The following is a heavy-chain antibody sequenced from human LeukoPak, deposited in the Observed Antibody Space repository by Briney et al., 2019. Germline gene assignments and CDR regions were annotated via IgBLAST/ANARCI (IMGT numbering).Heavy chain of an antibody. CDR2: IYYSGST. CDR1: GGSISSSSYY. V-gene: IGHV4-39*07. J-gene: IGHJ6*02. CDR3: ASSNGYSYYYYYGMDV. D-gene: IGHD5-18*01. Sequence: SETLSLTCTVSGGSISSSSYYWGWIRQPPGKGLEWIGSIYYSGSTYYNPSLKSRVTISVDTSKNQFSLKLSSVTAADTAVYYCASSNGYSYYYYYGMDVWGQGTTVTVSS.